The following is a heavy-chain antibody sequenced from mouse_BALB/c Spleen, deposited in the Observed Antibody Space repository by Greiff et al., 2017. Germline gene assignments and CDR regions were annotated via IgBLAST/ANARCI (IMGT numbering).Heavy chain of an antibody. CDR2: IWAGGST. V-gene: IGHV2-9*02. Sequence: QVQLKESGPGLVAPSQSLSITCTVSGFSLTSYGVHWVRQPPGKGLEWLGVIWAGGSTNYNSALMSRLSISKDNSKSQVFLKMNSLQTDDTAMYYCARRAYGNYSYYYAMDYWGQGTSVTVSS. J-gene: IGHJ4*01. CDR1: GFSLTSYG. CDR3: ARRAYGNYSYYYAMDY. D-gene: IGHD2-1*01.